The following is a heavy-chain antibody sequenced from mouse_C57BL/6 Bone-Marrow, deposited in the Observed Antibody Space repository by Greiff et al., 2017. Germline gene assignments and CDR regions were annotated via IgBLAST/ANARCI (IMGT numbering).Heavy chain of an antibody. Sequence: VQLQQPGAELVKPGASVKVSCKASGYTFASYWMHWVKQRPGQGLEWIGRIHPSDSDTNYNQKFKGKATLTVDKSSSTAYMQLSSLTSEDSAVYYCATLIVTTREDYWGQGTTLTVSS. CDR1: GYTFASYW. V-gene: IGHV1-74*01. CDR3: ATLIVTTREDY. CDR2: IHPSDSDT. D-gene: IGHD2-5*01. J-gene: IGHJ2*01.